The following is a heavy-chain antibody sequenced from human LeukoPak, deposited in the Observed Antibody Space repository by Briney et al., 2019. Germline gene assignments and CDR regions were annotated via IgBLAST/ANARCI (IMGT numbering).Heavy chain of an antibody. CDR1: GYTFTRYA. Sequence: ASVNVSCKASGYTFTRYAMHWVRQAPGQRLEWMGWINAGNGNTKYSQKFQGRVTITRDTSASTAYMELSSLRSEDTAVYYCARDRGDYYGSGYFDYWGQGTLVTVSS. CDR3: ARDRGDYYGSGYFDY. D-gene: IGHD3-10*01. J-gene: IGHJ4*02. V-gene: IGHV1-3*01. CDR2: INAGNGNT.